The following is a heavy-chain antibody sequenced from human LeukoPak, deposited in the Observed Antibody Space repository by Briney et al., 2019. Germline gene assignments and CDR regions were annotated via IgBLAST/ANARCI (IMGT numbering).Heavy chain of an antibody. CDR3: ARELTSLDY. Sequence: GVSLRLSCAASGFTFSSYAMHWVRQAPGKGLEWVAVISYDGSNKYYADSVKGRFTISRDKSKNTLYLQMNSLRAEDTAVYYCARELTSLDYWGQGTLVTVSS. D-gene: IGHD2-2*01. J-gene: IGHJ4*02. CDR2: ISYDGSNK. CDR1: GFTFSSYA. V-gene: IGHV3-30-3*01.